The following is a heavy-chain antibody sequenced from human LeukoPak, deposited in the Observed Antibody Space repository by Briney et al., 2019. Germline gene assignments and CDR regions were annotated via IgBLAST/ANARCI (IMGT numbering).Heavy chain of an antibody. Sequence: SVKVSCKASGGTFSSYAISWVRQAPGQGLEWMGGIIPIFGTANYAEKFQGRVTISADNSTSTVYLELSSLRSEDTAVYYCARDPGEDYYDSSRWGQGTLVTVSS. J-gene: IGHJ4*02. CDR2: IIPIFGTA. CDR1: GGTFSSYA. CDR3: ARDPGEDYYDSSR. V-gene: IGHV1-69*06. D-gene: IGHD3-22*01.